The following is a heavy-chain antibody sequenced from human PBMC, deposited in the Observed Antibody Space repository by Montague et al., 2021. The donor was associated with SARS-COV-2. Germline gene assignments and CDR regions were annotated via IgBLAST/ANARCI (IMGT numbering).Heavy chain of an antibody. Sequence: SETLSLTCNVSDGSVSAYFWSWVRQLPGKGLVWIGQVDRSSTAHYSPSLQSRLTLSVDTSNNQVSLNLTSVTATDTATYYCARGRDSGIYFGTKDYFQYGQASWGQGTLVTVSS. CDR3: ARGRDSGIYFGTKDYFQYGQAS. CDR2: VDRSSTA. V-gene: IGHV4-34*01. D-gene: IGHD3-10*01. J-gene: IGHJ4*02. CDR1: DGSVSAYF.